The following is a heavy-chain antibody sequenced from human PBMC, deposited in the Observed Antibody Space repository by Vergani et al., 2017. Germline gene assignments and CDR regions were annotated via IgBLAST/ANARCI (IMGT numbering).Heavy chain of an antibody. D-gene: IGHD3-16*01. V-gene: IGHV4-4*02. CDR3: ASNPRLGGDVVDS. Sequence: QLQLQESGPGLVTPSGTLSLTCAVYGGSISSDNWWNWVRQAPGKGLQWIGEIHRSRSTNYNPSLRRRVTISLDKSKNQFSLKLTSVTAADTAVYFCASNPRLGGDVVDSWGQGTLVTVSS. CDR2: IHRSRST. J-gene: IGHJ4*02. CDR1: GGSISSDNW.